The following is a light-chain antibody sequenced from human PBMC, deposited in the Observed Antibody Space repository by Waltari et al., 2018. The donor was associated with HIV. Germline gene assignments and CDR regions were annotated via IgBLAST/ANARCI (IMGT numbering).Light chain of an antibody. CDR1: SSNIGAGYD. J-gene: IGLJ3*02. CDR2: GNS. CDR3: QSYDSSLMRV. Sequence: RVTISCTGSSSNIGAGYDVHWYQQLPGTAPKLLIYGNSNRPSGVPDRFSGSKSGTSASLAITGLQAEDEADYYCQSYDSSLMRVFGGGTKLTVL. V-gene: IGLV1-40*01.